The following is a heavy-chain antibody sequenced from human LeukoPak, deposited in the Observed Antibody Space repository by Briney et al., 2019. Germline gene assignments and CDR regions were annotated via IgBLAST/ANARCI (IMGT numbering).Heavy chain of an antibody. CDR3: AREIPWASSGTYEGNY. CDR1: GFTFSGNW. CDR2: INQDGSQK. V-gene: IGHV3-7*01. D-gene: IGHD1-26*01. Sequence: PGGSLRLSCAASGFTFSGNWMSWVRQAPGKGLEWVANINQDGSQKHYVDSVKGRFTISRDNAENSLYLQMNSLRVEDTALYYCAREIPWASSGTYEGNYWGQGTLVTVSS. J-gene: IGHJ4*02.